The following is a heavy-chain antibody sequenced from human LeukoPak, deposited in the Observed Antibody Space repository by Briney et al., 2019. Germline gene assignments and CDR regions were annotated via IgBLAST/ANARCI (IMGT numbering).Heavy chain of an antibody. Sequence: GGALRLSCAASGFTFSSYWMHWVRQAPGKGLVWVSRIKSDGSTRYADSVKGRFTISRDNAKNTVSLQMNSLRAEDTGVYYCARAPSEIGGYYPEYFRHWGQGTLVTVSS. CDR1: GFTFSSYW. CDR3: ARAPSEIGGYYPEYFRH. CDR2: IKSDGST. D-gene: IGHD3-22*01. J-gene: IGHJ1*01. V-gene: IGHV3-74*01.